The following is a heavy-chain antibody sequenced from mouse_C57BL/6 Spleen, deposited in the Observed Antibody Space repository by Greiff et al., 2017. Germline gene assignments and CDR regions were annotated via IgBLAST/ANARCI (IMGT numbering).Heavy chain of an antibody. Sequence: EVQLQQSGPELVKPGASVKISCKASGYTFTDYYMNWVKQSHGKSLEWIGDINPNNGGTSYNQKFKGKATLTVDKSSSTAYMELRSLTSEDSAVYYCARSPGRITTVPPYAMDYWGQGTSVTVSS. D-gene: IGHD1-1*01. V-gene: IGHV1-26*01. CDR2: INPNNGGT. J-gene: IGHJ4*01. CDR1: GYTFTDYY. CDR3: ARSPGRITTVPPYAMDY.